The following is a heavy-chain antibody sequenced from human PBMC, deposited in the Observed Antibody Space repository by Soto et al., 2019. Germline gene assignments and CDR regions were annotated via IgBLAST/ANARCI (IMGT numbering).Heavy chain of an antibody. J-gene: IGHJ4*02. D-gene: IGHD3-22*01. Sequence: LRLSCAASGFTFSSYEMNWVRQAPGKGLEWVSYISSSGSTIYYADSVKGRFTISRDNAKNSLYLQMNSLRAEDTAVYYCVAKTVGGYHYYFDYWGQGTLVTVSS. V-gene: IGHV3-48*03. CDR3: VAKTVGGYHYYFDY. CDR2: ISSSGSTI. CDR1: GFTFSSYE.